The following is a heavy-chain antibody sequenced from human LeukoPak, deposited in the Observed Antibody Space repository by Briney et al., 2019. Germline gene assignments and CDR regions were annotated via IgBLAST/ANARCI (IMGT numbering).Heavy chain of an antibody. CDR1: GFTFSTYA. CDR2: ITGSGGDT. J-gene: IGHJ4*02. CDR3: AKGSANARPYYFDY. D-gene: IGHD2-15*01. Sequence: PGGSLRLSCVVSGFTFSTYAMSWVRRAPGKGLEWISAITGSGGDTYHADSVKGRFTISRDNSKNTLYLEMNSLRAEDTAIYHCAKGSANARPYYFDYWGQGILVTVSS. V-gene: IGHV3-23*01.